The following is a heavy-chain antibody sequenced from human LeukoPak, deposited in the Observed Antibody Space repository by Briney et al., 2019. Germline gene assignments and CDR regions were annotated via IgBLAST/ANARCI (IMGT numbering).Heavy chain of an antibody. Sequence: GGSLRLSCAASGFTFSSYAMHWVRQAPGKGLEYVSVISSNGGNIYYANSVKGRFTFSRDNSKNTVYLQMNSLRPEDTAVYYCATLDGIWFGEQRLDYWGQGTLVTVSS. CDR1: GFTFSSYA. V-gene: IGHV3-64*01. D-gene: IGHD3-10*01. J-gene: IGHJ4*02. CDR2: ISSNGGNI. CDR3: ATLDGIWFGEQRLDY.